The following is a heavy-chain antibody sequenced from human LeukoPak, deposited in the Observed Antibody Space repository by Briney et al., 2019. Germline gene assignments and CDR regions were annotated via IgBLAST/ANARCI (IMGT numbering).Heavy chain of an antibody. V-gene: IGHV3-30-3*01. J-gene: IGHJ4*02. CDR3: ARDRPRNHYYDSSGYYPY. CDR2: ISYDGSNK. Sequence: GGSLRLSCAASGFTFSSYAMSWVRQAPGKGLEWVAVISYDGSNKYYADSVKGRFTISRDNSKNTLYLQMNSLRAEDTAVYYCARDRPRNHYYDSSGYYPYWGQGTLVTVSS. D-gene: IGHD3-22*01. CDR1: GFTFSSYA.